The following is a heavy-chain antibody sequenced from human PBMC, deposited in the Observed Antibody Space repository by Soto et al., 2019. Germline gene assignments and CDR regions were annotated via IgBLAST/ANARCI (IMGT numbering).Heavy chain of an antibody. D-gene: IGHD3-9*01. V-gene: IGHV4-31*03. CDR2: IYYSGST. CDR1: GGSISSGGYY. Sequence: SETLSLTCTFSGGSISSGGYYWSWIRQHPGKGLEWIGYIYYSGSTYYNPSLKSRVTISVDTSKNQFSLKLSSATAADTAVYYCARDWSIYGAFDIWGQGTMVTVSS. CDR3: ARDWSIYGAFDI. J-gene: IGHJ3*02.